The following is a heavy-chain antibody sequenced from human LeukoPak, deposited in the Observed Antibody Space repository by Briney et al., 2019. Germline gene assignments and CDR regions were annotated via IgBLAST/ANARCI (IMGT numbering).Heavy chain of an antibody. CDR3: TREGWFGELLYYYYGMDV. V-gene: IGHV3-49*04. Sequence: GGSLRPSCTASGFTFGDYAMSWVRQAPGKGLEWVGFIRSKAYGGTTEYAASVKGRFTISRDDSKSIAYLQMNSLKTEDTAVYYCTREGWFGELLYYYYGMDVWGQGTTVTVSS. CDR1: GFTFGDYA. J-gene: IGHJ6*02. CDR2: IRSKAYGGTT. D-gene: IGHD3-10*01.